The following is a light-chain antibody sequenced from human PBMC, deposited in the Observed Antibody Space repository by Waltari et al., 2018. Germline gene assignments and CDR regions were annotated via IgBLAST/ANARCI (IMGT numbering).Light chain of an antibody. J-gene: IGKJ1*01. Sequence: EVVLTQSPGTLSSSPGERATLSCRASQCVSKYLAWYQQRPGQAPRLLIYAASTRATGIPDRFSGSGSGTDFSLTISRLEPEDFAVYYCQNHERLPATFGQGTKVEIK. CDR3: QNHERLPAT. CDR1: QCVSKY. CDR2: AAS. V-gene: IGKV3-20*01.